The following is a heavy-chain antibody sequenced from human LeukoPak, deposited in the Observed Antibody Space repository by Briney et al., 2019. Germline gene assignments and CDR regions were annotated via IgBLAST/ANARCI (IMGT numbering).Heavy chain of an antibody. Sequence: TSETLSLTCTVSGASISNYYWNWIRQPPGKGLEWIAYFDYSGSTNYNPSLKSRVTTSVDTSKNQFSLKLTSVSAADTAVYYCARAKYSSVVTQGFDYWGQGILVTVSS. V-gene: IGHV4-59*01. J-gene: IGHJ4*02. CDR1: GASISNYY. D-gene: IGHD2-21*02. CDR2: FDYSGST. CDR3: ARAKYSSVVTQGFDY.